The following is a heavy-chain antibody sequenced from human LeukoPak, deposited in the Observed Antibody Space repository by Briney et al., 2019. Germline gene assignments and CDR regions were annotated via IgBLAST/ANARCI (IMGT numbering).Heavy chain of an antibody. J-gene: IGHJ3*02. Sequence: GESLKISCKGSGFSFTSYWIGWVRQMPGKGLEWMGVMYPGDSDIRYSPSFQGQVTISADKSISTAYLQWSSLKASDTAMYYCAGGSGGYDRPPDAFDIWGQGTMVTVSS. CDR2: MYPGDSDI. D-gene: IGHD2-15*01. CDR1: GFSFTSYW. CDR3: AGGSGGYDRPPDAFDI. V-gene: IGHV5-51*01.